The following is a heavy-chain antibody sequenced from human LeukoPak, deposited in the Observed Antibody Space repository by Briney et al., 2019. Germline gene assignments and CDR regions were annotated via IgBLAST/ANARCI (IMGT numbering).Heavy chain of an antibody. V-gene: IGHV3-21*01. CDR2: ISSSSSYI. J-gene: IGHJ3*02. CDR1: GFTFSSYS. CDR3: ASGVVTAILEAVDAFDI. D-gene: IGHD2-21*02. Sequence: GGSLRLSCAAPGFTFSSYSMNWVRQAPGKGLEWVSSISSSSSYIYYADSVKGRFTISRDNAKNSLYLQMNSLRAEDTAVYYCASGVVTAILEAVDAFDIWGQGTMVTVSS.